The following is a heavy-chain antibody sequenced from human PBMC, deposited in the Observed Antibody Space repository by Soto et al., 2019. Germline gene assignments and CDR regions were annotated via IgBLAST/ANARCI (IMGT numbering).Heavy chain of an antibody. J-gene: IGHJ4*02. CDR2: ISSSSSTI. CDR1: GFTFSTYS. Sequence: GESLKISCAASGFTFSTYSMNWVRQAPGKGLEWVSYISSSSSTIYYADSVKGRFTISRDNAKNSLYLQMDSLSDEDTAMYYCARGPRTYSSSWYPDYWGQGTLVTVSS. D-gene: IGHD6-13*01. CDR3: ARGPRTYSSSWYPDY. V-gene: IGHV3-48*02.